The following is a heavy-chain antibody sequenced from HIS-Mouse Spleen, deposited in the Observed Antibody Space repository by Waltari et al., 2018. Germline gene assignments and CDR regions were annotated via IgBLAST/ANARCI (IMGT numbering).Heavy chain of an antibody. J-gene: IGHJ4*02. D-gene: IGHD1-7*01. CDR3: AGYNWNYGTDY. CDR1: GGSFSGYY. CDR2: INHSGST. V-gene: IGHV4-34*01. Sequence: QVQLQQWGAGLLKPSEPLSLTCPVYGGSFSGYYWSWIRKPPGKGLEWIGEINHSGSTNYNPSLKSRVTISVDTSKNQFSLKLSSVTAADTAVYYCAGYNWNYGTDYWGQGTLVTVSS.